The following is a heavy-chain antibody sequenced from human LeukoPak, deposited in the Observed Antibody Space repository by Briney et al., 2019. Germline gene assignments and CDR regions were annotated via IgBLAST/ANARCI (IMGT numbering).Heavy chain of an antibody. CDR1: GFTFSSYS. D-gene: IGHD4-17*01. Sequence: PGGSLRLSCAASGFTFSSYSMNWVRQAPGKGLEWVSYISSSGSTIYYADSVKGRFTISRDNAKNSLYLQMNSLRAEDTAVYYCARDRNGDYYFDYWGQGTLVTVSS. J-gene: IGHJ4*02. CDR3: ARDRNGDYYFDY. CDR2: ISSSGSTI. V-gene: IGHV3-48*04.